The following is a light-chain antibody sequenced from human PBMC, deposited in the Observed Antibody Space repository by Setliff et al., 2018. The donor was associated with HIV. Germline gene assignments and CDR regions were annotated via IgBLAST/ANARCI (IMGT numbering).Light chain of an antibody. Sequence: LTQPASVSGSPGQSITISCTGTSSDVGGYNYVSWYQQHPGKAPKLMIYDVSNRPSGVSNRFSGSKSGNTASLTISGLQAEDEADYYCSSYTSSSTHYVFGTGTKVTVL. CDR1: SSDVGGYNY. CDR3: SSYTSSSTHYV. V-gene: IGLV2-14*03. CDR2: DVS. J-gene: IGLJ1*01.